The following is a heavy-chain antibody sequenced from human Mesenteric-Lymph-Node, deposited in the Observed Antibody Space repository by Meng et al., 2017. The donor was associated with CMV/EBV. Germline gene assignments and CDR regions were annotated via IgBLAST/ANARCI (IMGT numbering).Heavy chain of an antibody. J-gene: IGHJ6*02. CDR2: IYHSGST. D-gene: IGHD3-3*01. CDR1: GGSFSGYY. Sequence: GSLRLSCAVYGGSFSGYYWSWIRQPPGKGLEWIGEIYHSGSTNYNPSLKSRVTISVDKSKNQFSLKLSSVTAADTAVYYCARAGGGYYTGSDYYYGMDVWGQGTTVTVSS. V-gene: IGHV4-34*01. CDR3: ARAGGGYYTGSDYYYGMDV.